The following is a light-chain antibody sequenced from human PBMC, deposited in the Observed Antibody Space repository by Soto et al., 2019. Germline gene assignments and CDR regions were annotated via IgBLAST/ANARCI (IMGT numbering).Light chain of an antibody. CDR2: LEGSGSY. CDR1: SGHSSYI. Sequence: QSVLTQSSSASASLGSSVKLTCTLSSGHSSYIIAWHQQQPGKAPRYLMKLEGSGSYNKGSGGPDRFSGSSSGADRYLTIYXXXXXXXADYFCETWDSNTRVFGGGTQ. CDR3: ETWDSNTRV. J-gene: IGLJ7*01. V-gene: IGLV4-60*02.